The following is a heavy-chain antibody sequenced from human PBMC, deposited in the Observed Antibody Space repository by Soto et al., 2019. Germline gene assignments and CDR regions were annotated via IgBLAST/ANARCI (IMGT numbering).Heavy chain of an antibody. Sequence: GASVQVSCMASGGTFSSYAISWVRQAPGQGLEWMGGIIPIFGTANYAQKFQGRVTITADESTSTAYMELSSLRSEDTAVYYCARASEYSSSFFDYWGQGTLVTVSS. D-gene: IGHD6-6*01. J-gene: IGHJ4*02. V-gene: IGHV1-69*13. CDR3: ARASEYSSSFFDY. CDR2: IIPIFGTA. CDR1: GGTFSSYA.